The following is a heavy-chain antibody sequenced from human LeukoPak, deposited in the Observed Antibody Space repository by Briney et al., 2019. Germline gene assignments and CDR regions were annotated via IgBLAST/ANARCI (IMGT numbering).Heavy chain of an antibody. V-gene: IGHV3-21*01. Sequence: GGSLRLSCAASGFTFSSYSMNWVRQAPGKGLEWVSSISSSSSDIYYADSVKGRFTISRDNAKNSLYLQMNSLRAEDTAVYYCARVTSGWSPYFDYWGQGTLVTVSS. CDR3: ARVTSGWSPYFDY. CDR2: ISSSSSDI. D-gene: IGHD6-19*01. CDR1: GFTFSSYS. J-gene: IGHJ4*02.